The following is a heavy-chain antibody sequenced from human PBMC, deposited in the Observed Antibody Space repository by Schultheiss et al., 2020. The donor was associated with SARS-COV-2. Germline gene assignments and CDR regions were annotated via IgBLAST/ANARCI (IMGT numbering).Heavy chain of an antibody. CDR2: IYYSGST. D-gene: IGHD3-3*01. V-gene: IGHV4-59*01. J-gene: IGHJ4*02. CDR1: GGSISYYY. Sequence: SETLSLTCSVSGGSISYYYWSWIRQPPGKGLEWIGYIYYSGSTNYNPSLKSRVTISVDTSKNQFSLKLSSVTAADTAVYYCASSIWSGYLPTTWSWGQGTLVTVSS. CDR3: ASSIWSGYLPTTWS.